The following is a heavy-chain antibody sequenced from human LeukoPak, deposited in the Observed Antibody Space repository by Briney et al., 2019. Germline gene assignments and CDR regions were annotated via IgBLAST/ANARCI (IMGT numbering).Heavy chain of an antibody. Sequence: GESLKISCKGSGYSFTSYWIGWVRQMPGKGLEWMGIIYPGDPDTRYSPSFQGQVTISADKSISTAYLQWSSLKASDTAMYYCAREQLAGDDAFDIWGQGTMVTVSS. CDR1: GYSFTSYW. V-gene: IGHV5-51*01. CDR3: AREQLAGDDAFDI. D-gene: IGHD6-6*01. CDR2: IYPGDPDT. J-gene: IGHJ3*02.